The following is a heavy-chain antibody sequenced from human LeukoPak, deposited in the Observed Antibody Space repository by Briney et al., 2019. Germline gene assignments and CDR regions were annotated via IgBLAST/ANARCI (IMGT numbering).Heavy chain of an antibody. CDR3: ARASGKYYYYYYMDV. Sequence: GGSLRLSCAASGFTFSSYGMHWVHQAPGKGLEWVAVIWYDGSNKYYADSVKGRFTISRDNSKNTLYLQMNSLRAEDTAVYYCARASGKYYYYYYMDVWGKGTTVTVSS. D-gene: IGHD3-3*01. CDR2: IWYDGSNK. V-gene: IGHV3-33*01. J-gene: IGHJ6*03. CDR1: GFTFSSYG.